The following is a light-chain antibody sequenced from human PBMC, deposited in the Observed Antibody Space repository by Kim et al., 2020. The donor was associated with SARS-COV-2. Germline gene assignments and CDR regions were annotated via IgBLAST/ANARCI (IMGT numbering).Light chain of an antibody. CDR1: QSVSSSY. V-gene: IGKV3-20*01. Sequence: EIVLTQSPGTLSLSPGERATLSCRASQSVSSSYLAWYQQKPGQAPRLLIYGASSRATGISDRFSGSRSGTDFTLTISRLEPEDFAVYYCQQYSRSSKTFGQGTKVEIK. CDR2: GAS. J-gene: IGKJ1*01. CDR3: QQYSRSSKT.